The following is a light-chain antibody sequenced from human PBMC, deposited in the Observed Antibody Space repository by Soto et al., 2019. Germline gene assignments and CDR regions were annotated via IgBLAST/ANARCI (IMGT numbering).Light chain of an antibody. CDR3: QQYSNWNA. Sequence: EIVMTQSPATLSVSPGERITLSCRASRTVGSKLAWYQQKPGQAPRLLISDASTRASGIPARFSGSGSGTEFTLTISSLQSEEFAVYYCQQYSNWNACGQATKLEI. V-gene: IGKV3-15*01. CDR1: RTVGSK. J-gene: IGKJ2*01. CDR2: DAS.